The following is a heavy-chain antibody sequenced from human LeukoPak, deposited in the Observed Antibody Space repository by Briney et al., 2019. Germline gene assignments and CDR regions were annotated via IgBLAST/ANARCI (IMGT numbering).Heavy chain of an antibody. J-gene: IGHJ5*02. Sequence: GGSLRLFCAASGYTFSSYAMSWVRQAPGKGLEWVSAISGSGGSTYYADSVKGRFTISRDNSKSTLYLQMNSLRAEDTAVYYCAKDYSSGWYGSWFDPWGQGTLVTVSS. CDR2: ISGSGGST. V-gene: IGHV3-23*01. D-gene: IGHD6-19*01. CDR1: GYTFSSYA. CDR3: AKDYSSGWYGSWFDP.